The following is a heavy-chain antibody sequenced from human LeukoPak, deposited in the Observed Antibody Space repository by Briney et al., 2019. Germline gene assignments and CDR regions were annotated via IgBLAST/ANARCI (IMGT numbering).Heavy chain of an antibody. CDR2: IYTSGSI. CDR3: ARDLRHYDFWSGYYTDAFDI. CDR1: GGSISSVNYY. J-gene: IGHJ3*02. Sequence: SETLSLTCTVSGGSISSVNYYWSWIRQPAGKGLEWIGRIYTSGSINYNPSLKSRVTISVDTSKNQFSLKLTSVTAADTAVCYCARDLRHYDFWSGYYTDAFDIWGQGTMVTVSS. D-gene: IGHD3-3*01. V-gene: IGHV4-61*02.